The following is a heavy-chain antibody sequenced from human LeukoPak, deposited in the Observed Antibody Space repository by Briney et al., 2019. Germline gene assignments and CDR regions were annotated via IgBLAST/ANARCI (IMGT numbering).Heavy chain of an antibody. Sequence: GGSLRLSCAASGFTFSSYAMHWVRQAPGKGLEWVAVISYDGSNKYYADSVRGRFTISRDNSKNTLYLQMNSLRAEDTAVYYCARDVEAVAGTGWFDPWGQGTLVTVSS. J-gene: IGHJ5*02. V-gene: IGHV3-30-3*01. D-gene: IGHD6-19*01. CDR2: ISYDGSNK. CDR1: GFTFSSYA. CDR3: ARDVEAVAGTGWFDP.